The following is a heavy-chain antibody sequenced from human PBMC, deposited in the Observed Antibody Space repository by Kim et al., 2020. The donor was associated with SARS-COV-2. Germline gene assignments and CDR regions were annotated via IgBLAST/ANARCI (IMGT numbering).Heavy chain of an antibody. D-gene: IGHD4-17*01. J-gene: IGHJ4*02. CDR1: GFTFSSYA. CDR3: AKRDYGDYVWGLGLDY. Sequence: GGSLRLSCAASGFTFSSYAMSWVRQAPGKGLEWVSAISGSGGSTYYADSVKGRFTISRDNSKNTLYLQMNSLRAEDTAVYYCAKRDYGDYVWGLGLDYWGQGTLVTVSS. V-gene: IGHV3-23*01. CDR2: ISGSGGST.